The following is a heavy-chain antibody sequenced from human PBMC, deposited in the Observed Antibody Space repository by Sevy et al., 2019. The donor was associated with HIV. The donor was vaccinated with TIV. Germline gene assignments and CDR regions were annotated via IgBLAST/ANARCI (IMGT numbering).Heavy chain of an antibody. CDR1: GYSISSGYY. V-gene: IGHV4-38-2*02. CDR2: IYHSGST. Sequence: SETLSLTCAVSGYSISSGYYWGWIRQPPGKGLEWIGSIYHSGSTYYNPSLKSQVTISVDTSKNQFSLKLSSVTAADTAVYYCARDLGSGWPDYYYYYMDVWGKGTTVTVSS. CDR3: ARDLGSGWPDYYYYYMDV. D-gene: IGHD6-19*01. J-gene: IGHJ6*03.